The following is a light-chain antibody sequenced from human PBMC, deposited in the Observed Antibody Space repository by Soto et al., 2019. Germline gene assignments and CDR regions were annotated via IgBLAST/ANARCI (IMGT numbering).Light chain of an antibody. CDR1: RSDVGNYDY. CDR3: SSYAGSNNLYV. Sequence: QSVLTQPASVSGSPGQSITISCTGARSDVGNYDYVSWYQQHPGKAPKLIMYAVSHRPSGVPDRFSGSKSGNTASLTVSGLQAEDEADYYCSSYAGSNNLYVFGTGTKLTVL. CDR2: AVS. J-gene: IGLJ1*01. V-gene: IGLV2-8*01.